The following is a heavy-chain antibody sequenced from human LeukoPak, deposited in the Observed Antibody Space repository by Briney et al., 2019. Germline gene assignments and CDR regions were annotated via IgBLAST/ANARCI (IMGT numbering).Heavy chain of an antibody. CDR3: ARSSRMAPAMVDY. V-gene: IGHV4-38-2*02. CDR1: GYSISSGYY. D-gene: IGHD5-18*01. CDR2: IYYSGST. J-gene: IGHJ4*02. Sequence: PSETLSLTCTVSGYSISSGYYWGWIRQPPGKGLEWIGSIYYSGSTYYNPSLKSRVTISVDTSKNQFSLKLSSVTAADTAVYYCARSSRMAPAMVDYWGQGTLVTVSS.